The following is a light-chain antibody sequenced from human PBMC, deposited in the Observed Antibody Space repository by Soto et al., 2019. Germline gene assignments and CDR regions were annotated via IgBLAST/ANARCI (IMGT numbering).Light chain of an antibody. CDR1: SSDIGGYNF. J-gene: IGLJ1*01. Sequence: QSALTQPPSASGSPGQSVTISCTGTSSDIGGYNFVSWYQHHPDKAPKLMIYEITKRPSGVPARFSGSKSDNTASLPVSGLQAEDEADYYCSSYAGSNNYVFGTGTKLTVL. V-gene: IGLV2-8*01. CDR3: SSYAGSNNYV. CDR2: EIT.